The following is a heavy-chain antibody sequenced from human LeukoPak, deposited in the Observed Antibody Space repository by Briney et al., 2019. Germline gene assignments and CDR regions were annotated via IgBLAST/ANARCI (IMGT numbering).Heavy chain of an antibody. Sequence: PGGSLRLSCAASGFTFSSYAMSWVRQAPGKGLEWVSAISGSGGSTYCADSVKGRFTISRDNSKNTLYLQMNSLRAEDTAVYYCAKDRIYCSSTSCYDVFDYWGQGTLVTVSS. CDR3: AKDRIYCSSTSCYDVFDY. V-gene: IGHV3-23*01. CDR1: GFTFSSYA. D-gene: IGHD2-2*01. CDR2: ISGSGGST. J-gene: IGHJ4*02.